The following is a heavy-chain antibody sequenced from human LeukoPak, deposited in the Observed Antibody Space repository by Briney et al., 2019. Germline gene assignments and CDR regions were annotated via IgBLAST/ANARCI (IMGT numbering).Heavy chain of an antibody. V-gene: IGHV3-23*01. D-gene: IGHD2-8*01. Sequence: GGSLRLSCAASGFTFSTYAMHWVRQPPGKGLEWVSAISGSGGATYYADSVKGRFTISRDNSKNTLYLQMNSLRAEDTAVYYCAKDEASGDCTNGVCYGGFDPWGQGTLVTVSS. CDR1: GFTFSTYA. J-gene: IGHJ5*02. CDR2: ISGSGGAT. CDR3: AKDEASGDCTNGVCYGGFDP.